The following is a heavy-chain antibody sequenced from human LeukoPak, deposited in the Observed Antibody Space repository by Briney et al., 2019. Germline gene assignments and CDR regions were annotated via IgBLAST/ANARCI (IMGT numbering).Heavy chain of an antibody. CDR2: FDPEDGET. V-gene: IGHV1-24*01. D-gene: IGHD3-22*01. J-gene: IGHJ4*02. Sequence: ASVKVPCKVSGYTLTELSMHWVRQAPGKGLGWMGGFDPEDGETIYAQKFQGRVTMTEDTSTDTAYMELSSLRSEDTAVYYCATKPGTYYSDSSGYLDYWGQGTLVTVSS. CDR1: GYTLTELS. CDR3: ATKPGTYYSDSSGYLDY.